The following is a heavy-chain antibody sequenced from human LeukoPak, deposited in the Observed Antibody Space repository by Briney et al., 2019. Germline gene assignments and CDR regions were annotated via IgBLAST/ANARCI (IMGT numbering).Heavy chain of an antibody. J-gene: IGHJ4*02. V-gene: IGHV4-59*08. D-gene: IGHD3-16*01. CDR1: GGSISSFY. Sequence: SETLSLTCTVSGGSISSFYWSWIRQPPGKGLECIGYISYSGSTNYNPSLKSRVTISVDTSKNQFSLKLSSVTAADTAVYYCARYGGYYSDYWGQGTLVTVSS. CDR3: ARYGGYYSDY. CDR2: ISYSGST.